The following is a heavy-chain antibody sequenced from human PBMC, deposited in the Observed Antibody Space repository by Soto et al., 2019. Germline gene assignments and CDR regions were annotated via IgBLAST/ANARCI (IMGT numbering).Heavy chain of an antibody. V-gene: IGHV4-31*03. D-gene: IGHD4-17*01. Sequence: PLETLSLTCTVSGGSISSGGYYWSWIRQHPGKGLEWIGYIYYSGSTYYNPSLKSRVTISVDTSKNQFSLKLSSVTAADTAVYYCARDLLYGERGYYYMDVWGKGTTVTVSS. CDR3: ARDLLYGERGYYYMDV. J-gene: IGHJ6*03. CDR2: IYYSGST. CDR1: GGSISSGGYY.